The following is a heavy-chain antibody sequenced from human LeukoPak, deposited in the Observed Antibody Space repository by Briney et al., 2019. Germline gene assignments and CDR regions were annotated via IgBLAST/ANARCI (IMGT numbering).Heavy chain of an antibody. CDR1: GGSFSGYY. CDR2: INHSGST. D-gene: IGHD2-8*01. J-gene: IGHJ4*02. V-gene: IGHV4-34*01. Sequence: SETLSLTCAVYGGSFSGYYWSWIRQPPGKGLEWMGEINHSGSTNYNPSLKSRVTISVDTSKNQFSLKLSSVTAADTAVYYCARRRDCTNGVCYFGFSYWGQGTLVTVSS. CDR3: ARRRDCTNGVCYFGFSY.